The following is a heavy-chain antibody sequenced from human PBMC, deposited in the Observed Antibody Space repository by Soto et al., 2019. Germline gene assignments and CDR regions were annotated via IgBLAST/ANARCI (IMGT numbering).Heavy chain of an antibody. Sequence: ASVKVSCKTSGYSFTGYDIHWVRQAAGQGLEWMGVIEPSGGSKSFTQKFQDRITVTRDTSTSTVYMELSSLISEDTAVYYCARSTMTFYYFDFWGQGTLVTVSS. D-gene: IGHD4-17*01. J-gene: IGHJ4*02. CDR2: IEPSGGSK. CDR3: ARSTMTFYYFDF. V-gene: IGHV1-46*01. CDR1: GYSFTGYD.